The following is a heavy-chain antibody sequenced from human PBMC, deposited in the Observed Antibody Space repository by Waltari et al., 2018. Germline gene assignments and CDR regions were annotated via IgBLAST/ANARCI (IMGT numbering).Heavy chain of an antibody. J-gene: IGHJ5*02. CDR2: IYYSGST. V-gene: IGHV4-59*01. D-gene: IGHD2-2*02. CDR1: GGSISNYY. CDR3: ARDSGSRTYTP. Sequence: QVQLQESGPGLVKPSETLSLTCPVSGGSISNYYWSWIRQPQGKGLEWIGYIYYSGSTNYNPSLKSRVTISVDTSKNQFSLKLNSVTAADTAVYYCARDSGSRTYTPWGQGTLVTVSS.